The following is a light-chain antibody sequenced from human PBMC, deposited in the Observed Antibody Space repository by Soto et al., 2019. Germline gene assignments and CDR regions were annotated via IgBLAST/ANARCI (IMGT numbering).Light chain of an antibody. CDR2: EAS. J-gene: IGKJ1*01. CDR3: QQRFYAPST. CDR1: QNIRTY. V-gene: IGKV1-39*01. Sequence: DIQVTQSPSSLSASVGDRVTITCRASQNIRTYLTWYQQKPGKAPKLLIYEASDLQSGVPSRFSGSGSGTDFSLNITSLQPEDFATYYCQQRFYAPSTFGQGNQVEIK.